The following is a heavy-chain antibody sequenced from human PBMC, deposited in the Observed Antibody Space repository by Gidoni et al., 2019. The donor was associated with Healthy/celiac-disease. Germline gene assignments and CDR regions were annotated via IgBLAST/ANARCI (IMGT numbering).Heavy chain of an antibody. J-gene: IGHJ4*01. CDR3: AYTPSPSGWYAQFDY. CDR1: GFTFSSYA. CDR2: ISGSGGST. Sequence: EVQLLESGGGLVQPGGSLRLSCAASGFTFSSYAMSWVRQAPGKGLEWVSAISGSGGSTYYADSVKGRFTISRDNSKNTLYLQMNSLRAEDTAVYYCAYTPSPSGWYAQFDYWGQEPWSPSPQ. V-gene: IGHV3-23*01. D-gene: IGHD6-19*01.